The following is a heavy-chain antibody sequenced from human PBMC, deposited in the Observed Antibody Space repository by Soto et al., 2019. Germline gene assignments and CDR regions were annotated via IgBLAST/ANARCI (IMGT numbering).Heavy chain of an antibody. CDR3: ARGHPSPRDYDFPDSDDAFDI. V-gene: IGHV4-39*01. Sequence: SETLSLTCTVSGGSISSSSYYWGWIRQPPGKGLEWIGSIYYSGSTYYNPSLKSRVTISVDTSKNQFSLKLSSVTAADTAVYYCARGHPSPRDYDFPDSDDAFDIWGQGTMVTVSS. J-gene: IGHJ3*02. CDR1: GGSISSSSYY. CDR2: IYYSGST. D-gene: IGHD3-3*01.